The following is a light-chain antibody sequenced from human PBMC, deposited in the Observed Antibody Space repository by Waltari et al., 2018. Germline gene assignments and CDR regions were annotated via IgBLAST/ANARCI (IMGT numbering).Light chain of an antibody. V-gene: IGLV2-11*01. Sequence: QSALTQPRSVSGSPGQSVTISCTGTSSDVGRYNYVSWFQQYPGKAPKLMISDVSERPSGVPDRFSGSKSGNTASLTSSGLQAEDEADYYCCSYAGIYTWVFGGGTQLTVL. CDR2: DVS. J-gene: IGLJ3*02. CDR3: CSYAGIYTWV. CDR1: SSDVGRYNY.